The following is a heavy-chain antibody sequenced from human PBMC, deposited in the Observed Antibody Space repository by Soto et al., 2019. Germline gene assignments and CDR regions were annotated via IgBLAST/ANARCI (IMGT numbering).Heavy chain of an antibody. CDR1: GGTFSSYA. J-gene: IGHJ3*02. V-gene: IGHV1-69*01. Sequence: QVQLVQSGAEVKKPGSSVKVSCKASGGTFSSYAISWVRQAPGQGLEWMGGIIPIFGTANYAQKFQGRVTITADESTSTAYMEVSSLRSEDTAVYYCAREGDDSSGSDGVMDAFDIWGQGTMVTVSS. D-gene: IGHD3-22*01. CDR3: AREGDDSSGSDGVMDAFDI. CDR2: IIPIFGTA.